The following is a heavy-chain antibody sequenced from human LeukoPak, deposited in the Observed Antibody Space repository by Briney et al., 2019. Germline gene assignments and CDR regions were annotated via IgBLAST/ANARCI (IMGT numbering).Heavy chain of an antibody. CDR1: GFPFSSHG. D-gene: IGHD5/OR15-5a*01. Sequence: PGGTLRLSCAGSGFPFSSHGMNWVRQAPGKGLEWVSGISPGGGPTYYADSVKGRFSISRDDLKNTLYLQMTNLRAEDTALYYCAKSISVGSASDYWGQGTLVTVSS. V-gene: IGHV3-23*01. CDR2: ISPGGGPT. CDR3: AKSISVGSASDY. J-gene: IGHJ4*02.